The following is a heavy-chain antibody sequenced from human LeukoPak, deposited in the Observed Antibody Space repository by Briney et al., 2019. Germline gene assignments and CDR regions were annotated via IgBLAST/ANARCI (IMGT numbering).Heavy chain of an antibody. Sequence: PGGSLRLSCAASGFTFSSYAMHWVRQAPGKGLEWVAVISYDGSNKYYADSVKGRFTISRDNSKNTLYLRMNSLRAEDTAVYYCARSIAAAGPDPYGMDVWGQGTTVTVSS. J-gene: IGHJ6*02. CDR3: ARSIAAAGPDPYGMDV. CDR2: ISYDGSNK. D-gene: IGHD6-13*01. V-gene: IGHV3-30-3*01. CDR1: GFTFSSYA.